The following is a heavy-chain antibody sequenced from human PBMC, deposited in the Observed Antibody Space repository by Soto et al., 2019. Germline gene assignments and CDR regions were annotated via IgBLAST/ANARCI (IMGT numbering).Heavy chain of an antibody. CDR2: IYWDNDK. D-gene: IGHD3-10*01. Sequence: QITLKESGPTLVKPTQTLTLTCAFSGFSLNTRGVGVGWIRQPPGKALEWLALIYWDNDKRYSPSLKSRLTIHKXXPKNHVVLMMTDMDPVDTATYYCAHNNYYGSGSVYWGQGTLVTVSS. V-gene: IGHV2-5*02. CDR3: AHNNYYGSGSVY. J-gene: IGHJ4*02. CDR1: GFSLNTRGVG.